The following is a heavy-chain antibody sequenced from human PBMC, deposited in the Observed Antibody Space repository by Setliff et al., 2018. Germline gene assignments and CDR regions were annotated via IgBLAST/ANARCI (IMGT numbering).Heavy chain of an antibody. CDR2: IYNDGST. CDR1: GYSITTGHY. J-gene: IGHJ4*02. Sequence: SETLSLTCSVSGYSITTGHYWGWIRQSPGRGLEWIGSIYNDGSTHYNPSLRSRITLSVDTSKNQFSLRLSSVTAADTAVYYCASVDIVLMVYALWGQGTLVTVSS. CDR3: ASVDIVLMVYAL. V-gene: IGHV4-38-2*02. D-gene: IGHD2-8*01.